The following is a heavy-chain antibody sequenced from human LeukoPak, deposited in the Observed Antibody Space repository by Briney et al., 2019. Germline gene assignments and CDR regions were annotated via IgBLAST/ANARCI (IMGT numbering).Heavy chain of an antibody. CDR3: VIHRNDGYYFDY. V-gene: IGHV3-48*02. J-gene: IGHJ4*02. CDR2: ISSSSTTI. D-gene: IGHD5-24*01. CDR1: GLPFSSST. Sequence: SGGSLTLSCAASGLPFSSSTMNWVRQAPGRGLEGVSYISSSSTTIYYADFVKGRFTISRDNDKNSLYLQMNSLRDEDTAVYYCVIHRNDGYYFDYWGQGTLVTVSS.